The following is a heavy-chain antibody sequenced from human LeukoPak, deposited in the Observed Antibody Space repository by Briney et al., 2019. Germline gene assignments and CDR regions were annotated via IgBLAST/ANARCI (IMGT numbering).Heavy chain of an antibody. J-gene: IGHJ6*03. CDR3: ARDLSQKPYYYYYMDV. Sequence: ASVKVSCKASGYTFTGYYMHWVRQAPGQGLEWMGWINPNSGGTNYAQKFQGRVTMTTDTSTSTAYMELRSLRSDDTAVYYCARDLSQKPYYYYYMDVWGKGTTVTVSS. V-gene: IGHV1-2*02. CDR1: GYTFTGYY. CDR2: INPNSGGT. D-gene: IGHD5/OR15-5a*01.